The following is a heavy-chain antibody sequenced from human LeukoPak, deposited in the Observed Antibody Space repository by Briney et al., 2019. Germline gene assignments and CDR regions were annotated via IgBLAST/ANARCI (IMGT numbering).Heavy chain of an antibody. CDR2: ISSSSSYI. V-gene: IGHV3-21*01. Sequence: PGGSLRLSSAPSVSAFIDVIMSCVPQAPGKGLEWGSSISSSSSYIYYADSVKGRFTISRDNAKNSLYLQMNNLRSEDKRVYYGARPSVVVAAAGSFDYWGQGTLVTVSS. D-gene: IGHD6-13*01. J-gene: IGHJ4*02. CDR3: ARPSVVVAAAGSFDY. CDR1: VSAFIDVI.